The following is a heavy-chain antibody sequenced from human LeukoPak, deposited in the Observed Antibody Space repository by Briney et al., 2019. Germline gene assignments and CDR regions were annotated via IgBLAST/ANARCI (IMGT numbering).Heavy chain of an antibody. CDR2: INSDGSST. V-gene: IGHV3-74*01. D-gene: IGHD1-1*01. CDR3: ARDDGWNLFDY. J-gene: IGHJ4*02. Sequence: SGGSLRLSCAASGFTFSSYWMPWVRHAPGKGLVWVSRINSDGSSTSYADSVKGRFTISRDNAENSLYLQMNSLRAEDTAVYYCARDDGWNLFDYWGQGTLVTVSS. CDR1: GFTFSSYW.